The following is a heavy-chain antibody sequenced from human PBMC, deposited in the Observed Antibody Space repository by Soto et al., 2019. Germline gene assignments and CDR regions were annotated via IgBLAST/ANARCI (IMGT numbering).Heavy chain of an antibody. J-gene: IGHJ3*02. CDR2: MNPNSGNT. CDR1: GYTFTSYD. D-gene: IGHD2-2*02. CDR3: ARSRIVVVPAAIPDAFHI. V-gene: IGHV1-8*01. Sequence: ASVKVSCKASGYTFTSYDINWVRQATGQGLEWMGWMNPNSGNTGYAQKFQGRVTMTRNTSISTAYMELSSLRSEDTAVYYCARSRIVVVPAAIPDAFHIWGQGTMVTVAS.